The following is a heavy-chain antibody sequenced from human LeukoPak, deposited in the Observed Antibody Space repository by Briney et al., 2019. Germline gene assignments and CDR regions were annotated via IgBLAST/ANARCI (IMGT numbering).Heavy chain of an antibody. J-gene: IGHJ4*02. CDR2: IGIRGDT. CDR1: GFTFIDYD. CDR3: ARGGIQVSGIDEFDY. V-gene: IGHV3-13*01. D-gene: IGHD6-19*01. Sequence: PGGSLRLSCAASGFTFIDYDMHWVRQVIGKGLEWVSAIGIRGDTHYSGSVKGRFTISRENAESSLYLQMNSLRAEDTAVYYCARGGIQVSGIDEFDYWGQATLVTVCS.